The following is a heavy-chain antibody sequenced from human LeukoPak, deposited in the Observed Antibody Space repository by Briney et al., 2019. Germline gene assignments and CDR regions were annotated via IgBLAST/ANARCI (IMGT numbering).Heavy chain of an antibody. J-gene: IGHJ3*02. CDR2: IYHSGST. CDR1: GGSISSSNW. Sequence: SETLSLTCTVSGGSISSSNWWSWVRQPPGKGLEWIGKIYHSGSTNYNPSLKSRVTISVDKSKNQFSLKLSSVTAADTAVYYCARAPIAAAGPDAFDIWGQGTMVTVSS. CDR3: ARAPIAAAGPDAFDI. D-gene: IGHD6-13*01. V-gene: IGHV4-4*02.